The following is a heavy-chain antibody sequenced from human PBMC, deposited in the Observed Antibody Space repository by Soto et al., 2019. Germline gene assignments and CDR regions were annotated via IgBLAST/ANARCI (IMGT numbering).Heavy chain of an antibody. D-gene: IGHD1-1*01. Sequence: ASVKVSWKASGYTFTSYIMHWVRQAPGQSLEWMGWINTGNGDTAYSDKFQGRVTITKDTSASTAYVELSSLRSEDTAVYYCARPRDTIGRPAGGLDTWGLGTLVTVSS. CDR2: INTGNGDT. J-gene: IGHJ5*02. CDR3: ARPRDTIGRPAGGLDT. CDR1: GYTFTSYI. V-gene: IGHV1-3*04.